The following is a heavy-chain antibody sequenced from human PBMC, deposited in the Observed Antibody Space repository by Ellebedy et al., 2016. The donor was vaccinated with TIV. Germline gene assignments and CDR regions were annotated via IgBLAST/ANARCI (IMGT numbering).Heavy chain of an antibody. CDR2: INPNSGGT. CDR3: ARGMGGYDFSVVDY. D-gene: IGHD5-12*01. J-gene: IGHJ4*02. CDR1: GYTFTGYY. V-gene: IGHV1-2*02. Sequence: ASVKVSXXASGYTFTGYYMHWVRQAPGQGLEWMGWINPNSGGTNYAQKFQGRVTMTRDTSISTAYMELSRLRSDDTAVYYCARGMGGYDFSVVDYWGQGTLVTVSS.